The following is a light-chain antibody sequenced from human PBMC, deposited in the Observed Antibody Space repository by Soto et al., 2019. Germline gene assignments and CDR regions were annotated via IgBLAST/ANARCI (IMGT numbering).Light chain of an antibody. CDR1: QNIGKY. CDR2: AAS. J-gene: IGKJ3*01. Sequence: IQMTQSPSSLSASVGDRVTITCRASQNIGKYLNWYQHRPGKAPKLLVYAASSLQSGVPSRFTGSESGTDFSLTITSLQPEDSTTYYCQQSYNTPLTFGPGTKVDI. V-gene: IGKV1-39*01. CDR3: QQSYNTPLT.